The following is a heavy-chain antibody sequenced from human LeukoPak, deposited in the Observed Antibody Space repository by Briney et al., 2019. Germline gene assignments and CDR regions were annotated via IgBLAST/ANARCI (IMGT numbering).Heavy chain of an antibody. CDR2: FYTTGST. V-gene: IGHV4-4*07. Sequence: SEPLSLTCTVSGASIRSYYWSWIRQPAGKGLEWIGRFYTTGSTNYSPSFKGRVTMSVDTSKNQFSLKLSSVTAADTAVYYCARHAYYDTSGYYYVDYWGQGTLVTVSS. CDR3: ARHAYYDTSGYYYVDY. CDR1: GASIRSYY. D-gene: IGHD3-22*01. J-gene: IGHJ4*02.